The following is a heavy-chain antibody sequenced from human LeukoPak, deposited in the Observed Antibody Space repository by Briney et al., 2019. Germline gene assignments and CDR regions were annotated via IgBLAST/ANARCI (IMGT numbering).Heavy chain of an antibody. Sequence: GGSLRLSCAASGFTFSSHDMHWVRQATGKGLEWVAVISYDGSKKYYADSVKGRFTISRDNSKNTLCLQMNSLRAEDTAVYYCAKRTDWGSYRSFGYWGQGTLVTVSS. V-gene: IGHV3-30*18. CDR2: ISYDGSKK. D-gene: IGHD3-16*02. CDR3: AKRTDWGSYRSFGY. J-gene: IGHJ4*02. CDR1: GFTFSSHD.